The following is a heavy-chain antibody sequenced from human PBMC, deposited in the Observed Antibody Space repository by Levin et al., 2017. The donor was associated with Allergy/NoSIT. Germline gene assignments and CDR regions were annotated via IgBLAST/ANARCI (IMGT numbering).Heavy chain of an antibody. CDR3: ARAVALYSIKKYSLGV. CDR2: MNPNIGNA. CDR1: GYTFTSYH. Sequence: ASVKVSCRASGYTFTSYHINWVRQATGQGLEWMGWMNPNIGNAGYGNMFQGRVAMTRDTSTSTAYMELSSLTSEDTAVYYCARAVALYSIKKYSLGVWGQGTTVTVSS. V-gene: IGHV1-8*01. J-gene: IGHJ6*02. D-gene: IGHD2-8*01.